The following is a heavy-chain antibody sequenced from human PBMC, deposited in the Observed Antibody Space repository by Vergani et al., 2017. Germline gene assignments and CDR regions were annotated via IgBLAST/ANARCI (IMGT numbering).Heavy chain of an antibody. D-gene: IGHD2-21*01. CDR1: GFTFSNSD. V-gene: IGHV3-13*01. Sequence: QLVESGGGLVQPGGSLRLSCAASGFTFSNSDFHWVRQTAGNSLEWVSSIGVDGDTYYSDSVKGRFTISRANGMNSLYLQMDSLRAEDTAVYYCAREYCGTGNCYGWYYLEVWGEGTTVTVSS. CDR3: AREYCGTGNCYGWYYLEV. CDR2: IGVDGDT. J-gene: IGHJ6*03.